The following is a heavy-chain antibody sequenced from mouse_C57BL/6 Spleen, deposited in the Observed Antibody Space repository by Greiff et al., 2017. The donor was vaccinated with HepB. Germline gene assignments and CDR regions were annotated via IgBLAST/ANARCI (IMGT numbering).Heavy chain of an antibody. CDR3: AKNRGTYDYDDYAMDY. J-gene: IGHJ4*01. V-gene: IGHV2-4*01. CDR1: GFSLTSYG. D-gene: IGHD2-4*01. Sequence: QVQLKESGPGLVQPSQSLSITCTVSGFSLTSYGVHWVRQPPGKGLEWLGVIWSGGSTDYNAAFISRLSISKDNSKSQVFFKMNSLQADDTAIYYCAKNRGTYDYDDYAMDYWGLGTSVTVSS. CDR2: IWSGGST.